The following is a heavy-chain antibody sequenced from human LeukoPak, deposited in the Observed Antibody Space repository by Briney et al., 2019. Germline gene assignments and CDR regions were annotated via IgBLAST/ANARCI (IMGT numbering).Heavy chain of an antibody. D-gene: IGHD1-26*01. Sequence: PGGSLRLSCVASGFTFSNYWMAWVRQAPGKGLEWVANIKQDESEKNYVDSVKGRFTISRDNAKNSLFLQMNSLRVEDTAVYYCARDVAGSLDYWGQGTLDTVSS. J-gene: IGHJ4*02. CDR1: GFTFSNYW. V-gene: IGHV3-7*01. CDR3: ARDVAGSLDY. CDR2: IKQDESEK.